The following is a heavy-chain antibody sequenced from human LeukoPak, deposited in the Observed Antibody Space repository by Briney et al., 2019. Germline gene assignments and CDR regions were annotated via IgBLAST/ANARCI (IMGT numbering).Heavy chain of an antibody. CDR1: GGSISSYY. D-gene: IGHD5-18*01. J-gene: IGHJ4*02. CDR2: IYYSGST. V-gene: IGHV4-59*08. CDR3: ASHGYSYGPYYFDY. Sequence: SETLSLTCTVSGGSISSYYWSWIRRPPGKGLEWIGYIYYSGSTNYNPSLKSRVTISVDTSKNQFSLKLSSVTAADTAVYYCASHGYSYGPYYFDYWGQGTLVTVSS.